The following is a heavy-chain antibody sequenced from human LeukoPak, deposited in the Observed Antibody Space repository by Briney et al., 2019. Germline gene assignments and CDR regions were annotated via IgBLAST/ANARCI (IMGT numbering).Heavy chain of an antibody. D-gene: IGHD1-26*01. CDR3: AKDGSVRGPRVGAYDY. Sequence: GGSLRLSCAASGFTFSSYGMHWVRQAPGKGLEWVAGISYDGSNKYYADYVKGRFTISRDNSKNTLYLQMNSLRAEDTAVYYCAKDGSVRGPRVGAYDYWGQGTLVTVSS. CDR1: GFTFSSYG. CDR2: ISYDGSNK. J-gene: IGHJ4*02. V-gene: IGHV3-30*18.